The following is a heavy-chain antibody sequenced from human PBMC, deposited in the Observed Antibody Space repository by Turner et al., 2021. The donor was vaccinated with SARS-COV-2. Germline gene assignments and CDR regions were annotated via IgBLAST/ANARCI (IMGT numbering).Heavy chain of an antibody. J-gene: IGHJ4*02. Sequence: EVQLVESGGGLVQPGGSLELSCAASGITFSSYWMSWVREAPGKGLEWVANIKQEGSEKYYVDSVKGRFTISRDNAKNSLYLQMNSLRAEDTAVYYCARAEGWAFGVVIPYDYWGQGTLVTVSS. CDR3: ARAEGWAFGVVIPYDY. CDR2: IKQEGSEK. CDR1: GITFSSYW. V-gene: IGHV3-7*01. D-gene: IGHD3-3*01.